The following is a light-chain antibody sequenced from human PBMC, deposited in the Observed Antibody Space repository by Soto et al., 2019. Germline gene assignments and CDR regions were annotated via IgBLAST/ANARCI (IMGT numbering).Light chain of an antibody. V-gene: IGKV3-15*01. CDR2: GAS. CDR3: QQDTTCPPWT. J-gene: IGKJ1*01. CDR1: QHVATN. Sequence: EIVMTQSPVTLSVSPGERATLSCRASQHVATNLAWYQQKPGQAPRLLIYGASTRATGIPARFSGSGSGTEFTLTISRLQSDHFAGYYCQQDTTCPPWTFGQGNKVDFK.